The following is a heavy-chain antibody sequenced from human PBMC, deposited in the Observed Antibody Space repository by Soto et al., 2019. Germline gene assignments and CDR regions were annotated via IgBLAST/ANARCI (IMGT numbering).Heavy chain of an antibody. CDR1: GGSISTYY. V-gene: IGHV4-59*01. J-gene: IGHJ5*02. D-gene: IGHD6-25*01. CDR2: IYYDGST. Sequence: HVQLQESGPGLVKPSETLSLTCTVSGGSISTYYWSWIRQPPGKGLEWIGYIYYDGSTSYNPSFRSRVTISVDTSKNQFSLILSSVTSADTAVYYCARDQLSSGLYVWFDPWGQGTLVTVSS. CDR3: ARDQLSSGLYVWFDP.